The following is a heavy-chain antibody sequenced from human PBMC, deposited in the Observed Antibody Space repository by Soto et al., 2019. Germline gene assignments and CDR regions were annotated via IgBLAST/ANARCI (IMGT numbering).Heavy chain of an antibody. J-gene: IGHJ4*02. D-gene: IGHD5-12*01. CDR1: GFTFSNYW. CDR2: INTDGSRT. Sequence: GGSLRLSCAASGFTFSNYWMHWVRQAPGKGLMWVSRINTDGSRTTYADSVKGRFAISRDNSKNTLYLQMNSLRAEDTAVYYCAKDLRGYSGYDFDYWGQGTLVTVSS. CDR3: AKDLRGYSGYDFDY. V-gene: IGHV3-74*01.